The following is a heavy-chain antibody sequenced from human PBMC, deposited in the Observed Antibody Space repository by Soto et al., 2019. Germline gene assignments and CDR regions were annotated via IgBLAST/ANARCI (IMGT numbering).Heavy chain of an antibody. CDR2: ISATGGST. Sequence: GGSLRLSCAASGFTFNNYAMNWVRQAPGKGLEWVATISATGGSTYYADSVKGRFTISRDNSKNTLYLQMNSLRAEDTAVYYCARDGLGSGWYPGDAFDIWGQGTMVTVSS. CDR3: ARDGLGSGWYPGDAFDI. CDR1: GFTFNNYA. D-gene: IGHD6-19*01. V-gene: IGHV3-23*01. J-gene: IGHJ3*02.